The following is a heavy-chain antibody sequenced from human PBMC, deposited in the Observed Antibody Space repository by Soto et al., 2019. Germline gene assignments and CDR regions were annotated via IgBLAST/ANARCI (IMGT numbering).Heavy chain of an antibody. CDR3: ARARPGVNGAFDP. CDR1: GFTVGGNY. J-gene: IGHJ5*02. V-gene: IGHV3-53*01. CDR2: IFTGGAT. D-gene: IGHD2-2*01. Sequence: HPGGSLRLSCAASGFTVGGNYMTWVRQAPGKGLEFISVIFTGGATKYAESVKGRFTISRDDSDNTFYLQMNSLRVEDTALYYCARARPGVNGAFDPWGQGTLVTVSS.